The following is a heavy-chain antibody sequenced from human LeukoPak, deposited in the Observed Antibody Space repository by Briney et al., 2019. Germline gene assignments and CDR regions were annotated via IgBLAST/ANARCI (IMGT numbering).Heavy chain of an antibody. D-gene: IGHD2-8*01. CDR2: INSDGRGT. CDR1: GFTFSSYW. Sequence: GGSLRLSCAASGFTFSSYWMHWVRHAPGKGLVWVSLINSDGRGTKNADSVKGRFTISRDNAKNTLYLQRNSLRAEDTAVYYCARQFCTSTTCPNDYWGQGTLVTVSS. V-gene: IGHV3-74*01. CDR3: ARQFCTSTTCPNDY. J-gene: IGHJ4*02.